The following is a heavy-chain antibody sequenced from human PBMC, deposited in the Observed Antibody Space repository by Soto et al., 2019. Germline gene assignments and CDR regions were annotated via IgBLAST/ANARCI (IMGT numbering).Heavy chain of an antibody. CDR1: GESLSGYY. J-gene: IGHJ5*02. Sequence: QVQLQQWGAGLLKPSETLSLTCAVYGESLSGYYWSWIRQPPGKGLEWIGEINHSGSTTYNPSLQIRVTISVDASKNHFALKLKSVTAADTAVYYCARGGRGYVDGFRPNYRDPWGQGTLVAVSS. CDR2: INHSGST. CDR3: ARGGRGYVDGFRPNYRDP. D-gene: IGHD5-18*01. V-gene: IGHV4-34*01.